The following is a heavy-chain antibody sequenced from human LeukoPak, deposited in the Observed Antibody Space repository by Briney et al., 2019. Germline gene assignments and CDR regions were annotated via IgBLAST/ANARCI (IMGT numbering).Heavy chain of an antibody. J-gene: IGHJ6*01. D-gene: IGHD3-16*01. V-gene: IGHV3-64D*09. CDR1: GFPFSSYA. CDR2: ISDSVGST. Sequence: GGSLRLSCSASGFPFSSYAMHWVRQAPGKGLEYVSAISDSVGSTYYSDSVKGRFTISRDNSKNTLYLQMIRLRAEDTAAYFFVREYSFGPYGMDIWGQGNT. CDR3: VREYSFGPYGMDI.